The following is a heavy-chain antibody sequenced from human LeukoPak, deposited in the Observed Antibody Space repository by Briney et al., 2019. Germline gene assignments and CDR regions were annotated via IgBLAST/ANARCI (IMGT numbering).Heavy chain of an antibody. D-gene: IGHD5-24*01. CDR2: ISSSGSTI. CDR1: GFTFSDYY. V-gene: IGHV3-11*01. Sequence: PGGSLRLSCAASGFTFSDYYMSWIRQAPGKGLEWVSYISSSGSTIYYADSVKGRFTISRDNSKNTLYLQMNSLRAEDTAVYYCATSRVTYAPFDYWGQGTLVSVSS. CDR3: ATSRVTYAPFDY. J-gene: IGHJ4*02.